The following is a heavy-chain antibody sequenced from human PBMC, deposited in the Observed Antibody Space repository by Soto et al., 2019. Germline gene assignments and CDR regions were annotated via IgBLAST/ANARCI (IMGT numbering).Heavy chain of an antibody. J-gene: IGHJ4*02. D-gene: IGHD3-3*01. V-gene: IGHV4-39*01. Sequence: SETLSLTCTVSGGSISSISYYWGWIPQPPRKGLEWIGSIYYSGSTYYNPSLKSRVTISVDTSKNQFSLKLSSVTAADTAVYYCARLQRVIFGVVKWGQGTLVTVSS. CDR2: IYYSGST. CDR1: GGSISSISYY. CDR3: ARLQRVIFGVVK.